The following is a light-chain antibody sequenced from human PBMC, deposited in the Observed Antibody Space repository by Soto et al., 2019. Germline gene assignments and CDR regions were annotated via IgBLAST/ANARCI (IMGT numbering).Light chain of an antibody. CDR3: QQYGSSPT. V-gene: IGKV3-20*01. Sequence: EIVLTQSPATLSLSPGERATLSCRASQSVSSYLAWYQQKPGQAPRLLIYDASNRATGIPDRFSGSGSGTDFILTISRLEPEDFAVYYCQQYGSSPTFGGGTKVEIK. CDR1: QSVSSY. J-gene: IGKJ4*01. CDR2: DAS.